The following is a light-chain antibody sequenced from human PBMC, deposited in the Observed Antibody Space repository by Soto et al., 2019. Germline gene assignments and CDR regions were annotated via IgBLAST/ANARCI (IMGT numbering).Light chain of an antibody. V-gene: IGLV2-18*02. CDR1: SSDVGSYNR. J-gene: IGLJ1*01. CDR3: NSYTGSSTHV. CDR2: EVS. Sequence: QSALTQPPSVSGSPGQSVAISCTGTSSDVGSYNRVSWYQQPPGAAPKLMIYEVSNRPSGVPDRFSGSKSGNTASLTISGLQAEDEADYYCNSYTGSSTHVFGTVTKVTVL.